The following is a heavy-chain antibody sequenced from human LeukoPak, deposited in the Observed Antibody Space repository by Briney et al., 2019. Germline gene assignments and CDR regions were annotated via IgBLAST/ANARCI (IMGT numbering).Heavy chain of an antibody. CDR1: GYTFTTYD. CDR2: MNPNSGNT. D-gene: IGHD3-10*01. CDR3: ARGPSRDYGSGSSWFDP. Sequence: ASVKVSCKASGYTFTTYDINWVRQVTGQGLEWMGWMNPNSGNTGYAQKIQGRVTMTRNTSINTAYMELSSLRSEDAAVYYCARGPSRDYGSGSSWFDPWGQGTLVTVSS. V-gene: IGHV1-8*01. J-gene: IGHJ5*02.